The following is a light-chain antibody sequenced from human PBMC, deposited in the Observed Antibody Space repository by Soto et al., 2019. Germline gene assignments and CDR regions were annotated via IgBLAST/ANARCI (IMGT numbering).Light chain of an antibody. V-gene: IGKV1-39*01. CDR1: QSNSSF. J-gene: IGKJ2*01. CDR2: AAS. Sequence: DILMTQSPSSLSAAVEDRVTIACRASQSNSSFLSWYQQKPGKAPKLLIYAASSLQSGVPSRFSGSGSGTDLTLTISSLQPEDFATYYCQQSYSTPRTFGQGTKLEIK. CDR3: QQSYSTPRT.